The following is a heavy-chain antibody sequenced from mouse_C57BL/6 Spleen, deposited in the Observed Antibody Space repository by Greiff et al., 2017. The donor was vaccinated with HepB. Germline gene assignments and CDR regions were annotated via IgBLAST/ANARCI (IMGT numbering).Heavy chain of an antibody. CDR1: GYTFTSYW. J-gene: IGHJ3*01. CDR2: IYPGSGST. V-gene: IGHV1-55*01. D-gene: IGHD1-1*01. Sequence: QVQLQQPGAELVKPGASVKMSCKASGYTFTSYWITWVKQRPGQGLEWIGDIYPGSGSTNYNEKFKSKATLTVDTSSSTAYMQLSSLTSEDSAVYYWAREDYYASWAWFAYWGEGTLVTVSA. CDR3: AREDYYASWAWFAY.